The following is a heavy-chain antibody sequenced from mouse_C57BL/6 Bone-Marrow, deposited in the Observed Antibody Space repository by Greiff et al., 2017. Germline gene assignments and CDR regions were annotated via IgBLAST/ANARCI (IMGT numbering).Heavy chain of an antibody. V-gene: IGHV1-62-2*01. CDR2: FYPGSGSI. CDR1: GYTFTEYT. D-gene: IGHD2-5*01. Sequence: QVQLKESGAELVKPGASVKLSCKASGYTFTEYTIHWVKQRSGQGLEWIGWFYPGSGSIKYNEKFKDKATLTADKSSSTVYMGLSRLTAEDSAVYFCARHEDRSNYGDYYAMDYWGQGTSVTVSS. CDR3: ARHEDRSNYGDYYAMDY. J-gene: IGHJ4*01.